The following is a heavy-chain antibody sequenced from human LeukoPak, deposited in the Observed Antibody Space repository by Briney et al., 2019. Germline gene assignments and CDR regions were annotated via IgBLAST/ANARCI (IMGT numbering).Heavy chain of an antibody. J-gene: IGHJ5*02. Sequence: SETLSLTCTVSGGSITGYYWSWIRQPPGKGLEWIAYIHDSGSANYNPSLKSRVIISVDRSRNQFSLKLSSVTAADTAVYYCARQRATWDAWFGPWGQGTLVTVSS. CDR1: GGSITGYY. CDR2: IHDSGSA. D-gene: IGHD1-26*01. CDR3: ARQRATWDAWFGP. V-gene: IGHV4-59*01.